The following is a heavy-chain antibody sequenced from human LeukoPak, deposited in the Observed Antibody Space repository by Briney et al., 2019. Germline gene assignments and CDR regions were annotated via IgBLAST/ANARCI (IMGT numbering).Heavy chain of an antibody. J-gene: IGHJ6*02. CDR1: GGSFGGYY. CDR3: ARVYYYYYGMDV. Sequence: SETLSLTCAVYGGSFGGYYWSWIRQPPGKGLEWIGEINHSGSTNYNPSLKSRVTISVDTSKNQFSLKLSSVTAADTAVYCCARVYYYYYGMDVWGQGTTVTVSS. CDR2: INHSGST. V-gene: IGHV4-34*01.